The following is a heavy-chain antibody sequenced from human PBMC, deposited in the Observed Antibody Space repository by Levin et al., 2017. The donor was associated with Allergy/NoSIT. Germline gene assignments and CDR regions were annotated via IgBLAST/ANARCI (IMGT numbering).Heavy chain of an antibody. CDR3: ARGSFMVVAATPTPIYYYYMDV. CDR1: GDSVSSNSAA. V-gene: IGHV6-1*01. Sequence: SQTLSLTCAISGDSVSSNSAAWNWIRQSPSRGLEWLGRTYYRSKWYNDYAVSVKSRITINPDTSKNQFSLQLNSVTPEDTAVYYCARGSFMVVAATPTPIYYYYMDVWGKGTTVTVSS. CDR2: TYYRSKWYN. D-gene: IGHD2-15*01. J-gene: IGHJ6*03.